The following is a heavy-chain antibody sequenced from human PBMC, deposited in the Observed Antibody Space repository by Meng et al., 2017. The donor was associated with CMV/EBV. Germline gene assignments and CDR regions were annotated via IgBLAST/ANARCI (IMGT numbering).Heavy chain of an antibody. Sequence: ASVKVSCKASGYTFTGYYMHWVRQAPGQGLEGMGWINPNSGGTNYAQKFQGRVTMTRDTSISTAYMELSRLRSDDTAVYYCARVQMVYAGAYCGGDCYPRGDAFDIWGQGTMVTVSS. CDR1: GYTFTGYY. D-gene: IGHD2-21*01. CDR3: ARVQMVYAGAYCGGDCYPRGDAFDI. V-gene: IGHV1-2*02. J-gene: IGHJ3*02. CDR2: INPNSGGT.